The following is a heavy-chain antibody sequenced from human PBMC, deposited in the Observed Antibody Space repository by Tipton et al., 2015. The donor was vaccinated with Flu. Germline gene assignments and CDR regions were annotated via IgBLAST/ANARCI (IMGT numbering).Heavy chain of an antibody. J-gene: IGHJ6*02. V-gene: IGHV4-4*07. CDR2: IYTSGST. CDR1: GGSISSCY. Sequence: LRLSCTVSGGSISSCYWSWIRQPAGKGLEWIGRIYTSGSTNSNPSLKSRVTMSVDTSKNQFSLKLSSVTAADTAVYYCARERGSGPQNSPAIYYYYYGMDVWGQGTTVTASS. CDR3: ARERGSGPQNSPAIYYYYYGMDV. D-gene: IGHD4-23*01.